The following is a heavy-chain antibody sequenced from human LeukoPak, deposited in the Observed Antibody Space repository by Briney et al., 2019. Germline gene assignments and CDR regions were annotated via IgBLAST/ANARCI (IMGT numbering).Heavy chain of an antibody. V-gene: IGHV1-18*01. CDR3: ARGDYYYDSSGTIHY. Sequence: ASVKVSCKASDYIFSNYGIGWVRQAPGHGLEWMGWISSAGNTNYAPKFQDRATMTTDTSTSTAYIELRSLRFDDTAVYYCARGDYYYDSSGTIHYWGQGTLVTVSS. J-gene: IGHJ4*02. D-gene: IGHD3-22*01. CDR1: DYIFSNYG. CDR2: ISSAGNT.